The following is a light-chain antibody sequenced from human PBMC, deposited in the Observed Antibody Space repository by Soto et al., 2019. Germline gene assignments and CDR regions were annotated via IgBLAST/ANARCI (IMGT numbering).Light chain of an antibody. CDR1: SNDIGGYNY. CDR3: KSYTSSSTVV. J-gene: IGLJ3*02. V-gene: IGLV2-14*01. CDR2: EVS. Sequence: QSALTQPASVSGSPGQSITISCTGTSNDIGGYNYVSWYQQHPGKAPKLMIYEVSNRPSGVSNRFSGSKSGNTASLTISGLQAEDEADYYCKSYTSSSTVVFGGGTKVTVL.